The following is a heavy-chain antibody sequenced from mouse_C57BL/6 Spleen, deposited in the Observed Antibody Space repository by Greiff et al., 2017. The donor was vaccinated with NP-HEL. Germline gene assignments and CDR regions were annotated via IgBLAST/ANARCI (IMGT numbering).Heavy chain of an antibody. V-gene: IGHV5-4*01. CDR3: ARDRTVARGAMDY. J-gene: IGHJ4*01. CDR1: GFTFSSYA. CDR2: ISDGGSYT. D-gene: IGHD1-1*01. Sequence: EVKLVESGGGLVKPGGSLKLSCAASGFTFSSYAMSWVRQTPEKRLEWVATISDGGSYTYYPDNVKGRFTISRDNAKNNLYLQMSHLKSEDTAMYYCARDRTVARGAMDYWGQGTSVTVSS.